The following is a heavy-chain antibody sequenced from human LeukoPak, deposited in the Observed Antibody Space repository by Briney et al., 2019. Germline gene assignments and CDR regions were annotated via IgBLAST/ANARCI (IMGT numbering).Heavy chain of an antibody. CDR3: TRLGYYYYYGMDV. V-gene: IGHV3-73*01. J-gene: IGHJ6*02. CDR2: IRSKANSYAT. Sequence: GGSLRLSCAASGFTFSGSAMHWVRQASGKGLEWVGRIRSKANSYATAYAASVKGRFTISRDDSKNTAYRQMNSLKTEDTAVYYCTRLGYYYYYGMDVWGQGTTVTVSS. D-gene: IGHD3-16*01. CDR1: GFTFSGSA.